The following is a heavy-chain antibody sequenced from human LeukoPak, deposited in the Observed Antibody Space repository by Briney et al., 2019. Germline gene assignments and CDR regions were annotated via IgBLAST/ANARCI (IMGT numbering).Heavy chain of an antibody. CDR3: AKDQVVVVPAAMFPEPYGMDV. V-gene: IGHV3-30*18. J-gene: IGHJ6*02. Sequence: PGGSLRLSCAASGFTFSSYGMHWVRQAPGKGLEWVAVISYDGSNKYYADSVKGRFTISRDNSKSTLYLQMNSLRAEDTAVYYCAKDQVVVVPAAMFPEPYGMDVWGQGTTVTVSS. CDR1: GFTFSSYG. D-gene: IGHD2-2*01. CDR2: ISYDGSNK.